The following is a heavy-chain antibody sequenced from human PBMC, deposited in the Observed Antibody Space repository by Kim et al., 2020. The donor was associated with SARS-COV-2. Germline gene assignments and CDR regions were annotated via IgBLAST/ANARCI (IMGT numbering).Heavy chain of an antibody. D-gene: IGHD3-3*01. CDR1: GFTFSSYS. CDR2: ISSSSSYI. Sequence: GGSLRLSCAASGFTFSSYSMNWVRQAPGKGLEWVSSISSSSSYIYYADSVKGRFTISRDNAKNSLYLQMNSLRAEDTAVYYCARDLPSRVFGVALMLLYYYGMDVWGQGTTVTVSS. CDR3: ARDLPSRVFGVALMLLYYYGMDV. J-gene: IGHJ6*02. V-gene: IGHV3-21*01.